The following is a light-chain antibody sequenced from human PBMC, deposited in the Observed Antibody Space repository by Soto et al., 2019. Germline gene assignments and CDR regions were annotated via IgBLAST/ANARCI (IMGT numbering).Light chain of an antibody. CDR2: DVT. CDR3: SSYTSTSTLVV. V-gene: IGLV2-14*01. CDR1: SSDIGGYDY. Sequence: QSALTQPASVSGSPGQSITISCTGTSSDIGGYDYVSWYQQYPGKVPKLMIYDVTNRASGVPSRFSASKSGDTASQTISGLQAEDEADYYCSSYTSTSTLVVFGGGTKLTVL. J-gene: IGLJ2*01.